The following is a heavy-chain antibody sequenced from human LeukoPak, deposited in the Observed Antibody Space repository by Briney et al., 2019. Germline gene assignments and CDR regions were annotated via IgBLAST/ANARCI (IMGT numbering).Heavy chain of an antibody. CDR1: GGTFSSYA. CDR2: IIPIFGSA. J-gene: IGHJ4*02. D-gene: IGHD6-13*01. V-gene: IGHV1-69*13. CDR3: ARGIAAAGTRDRFDY. Sequence: SVEVSCKASGGTFSSYAISWVRQAPGQGLEWMGGIIPIFGSANDAQKFQGRVTITADESTSTAYMELSSLRSEDTAVYYCARGIAAAGTRDRFDYWGQGTLVTDSS.